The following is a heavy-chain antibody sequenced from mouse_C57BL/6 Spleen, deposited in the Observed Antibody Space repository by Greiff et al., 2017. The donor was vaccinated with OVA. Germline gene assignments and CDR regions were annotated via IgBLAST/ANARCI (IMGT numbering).Heavy chain of an antibody. CDR1: GYAFSSSW. CDR2: IYPGDGDT. Sequence: QVQLQQSGPELVKPGASVKISCKASGYAFSSSWMNWVKQRPGKGLKWIGRIYPGDGDTNYNGKFKGKATLTADKSSSTAYMQLSSLTSEDSAVYFCARTPLYYFDYWGKGTTLTVSS. D-gene: IGHD6-1*01. CDR3: ARTPLYYFDY. J-gene: IGHJ2*01. V-gene: IGHV1-82*01.